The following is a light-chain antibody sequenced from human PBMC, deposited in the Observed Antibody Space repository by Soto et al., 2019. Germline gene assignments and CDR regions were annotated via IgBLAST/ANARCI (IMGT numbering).Light chain of an antibody. CDR1: QSVSSN. CDR3: QQRGSWPPIT. V-gene: IGKV3-11*01. Sequence: EIVLTQSPATLSLSPGERATLSCRASQSVSSNLAWYQQKPGQAPRLLIYGASTRATGIPARFSGSGSGTDFTLTISSLEPEDFGVYYCQQRGSWPPITFGQGTRLEIK. J-gene: IGKJ5*01. CDR2: GAS.